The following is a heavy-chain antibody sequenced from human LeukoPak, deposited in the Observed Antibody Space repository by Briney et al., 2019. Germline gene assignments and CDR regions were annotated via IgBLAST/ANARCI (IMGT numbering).Heavy chain of an antibody. CDR2: IYYSGST. J-gene: IGHJ4*02. V-gene: IGHV4-59*12. CDR1: GGSISGYY. D-gene: IGHD2-15*01. CDR3: ARSPLRAAKGWYRFDY. Sequence: PSETLSLTCTVSGGSISGYYWSWMRQPPGKGLEWIGYIYYSGSTNYNPSLKSRVTMSVDTSKNQFSLKLSSVTAADTAVYYCARSPLRAAKGWYRFDYWGQGTLVTVSS.